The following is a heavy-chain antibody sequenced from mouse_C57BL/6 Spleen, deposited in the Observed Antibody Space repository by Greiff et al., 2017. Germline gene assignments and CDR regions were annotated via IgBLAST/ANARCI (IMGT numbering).Heavy chain of an antibody. D-gene: IGHD1-1*01. V-gene: IGHV5-15*01. CDR3: ARYGSSYVTFDY. J-gene: IGHJ2*01. CDR1: GFTFSDYG. Sequence: EVKLMESGGGLVQPGGSLKLSCAASGFTFSDYGMAWVRQAPRKGPEWVAFISNLAYSIYYADTVTGRFTISRENAKNTLYLEMSSLRSEDTAMYYCARYGSSYVTFDYWGQGTTLTVSS. CDR2: ISNLAYSI.